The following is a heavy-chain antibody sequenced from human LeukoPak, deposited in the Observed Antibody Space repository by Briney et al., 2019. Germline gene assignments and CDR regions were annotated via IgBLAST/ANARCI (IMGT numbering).Heavy chain of an antibody. V-gene: IGHV3-23*01. Sequence: GGSLGLSCAASGFPFMSYAMNGVRQSPGRGLEGVSSISYGDGTAFYAGSVKGRFTVSRDNSRSTLYLQMASLRAEDTAVYYCAKDRGYTGYDSGGIDFWGQGTLVTVSS. J-gene: IGHJ4*02. CDR2: ISYGDGTA. D-gene: IGHD5-12*01. CDR1: GFPFMSYA. CDR3: AKDRGYTGYDSGGIDF.